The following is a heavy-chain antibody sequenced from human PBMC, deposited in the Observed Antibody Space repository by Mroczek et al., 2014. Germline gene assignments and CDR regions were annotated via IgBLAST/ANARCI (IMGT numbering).Heavy chain of an antibody. CDR1: GGSISSYY. J-gene: IGHJ1*01. CDR2: IYYSGST. CDR3: ARGLVGGXVVVVISDG. D-gene: IGHD3-22*01. Sequence: QVQLQESGPGLVKPSETLSLTCTVSGGSISSYYWSWIRQPPGKGLEWIGYIYYSGSTNYNPSSRVRVTISVDTSKNQFSLKLSSVTAADTAVYYCARGLVGGXVVVVISDGWGQGNPWSTVSS. V-gene: IGHV4-59*01.